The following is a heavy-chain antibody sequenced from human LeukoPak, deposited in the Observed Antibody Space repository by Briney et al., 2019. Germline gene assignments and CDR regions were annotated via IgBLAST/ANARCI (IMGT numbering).Heavy chain of an antibody. V-gene: IGHV6-1*01. D-gene: IGHD3-10*01. CDR1: GDSVSSNSAA. CDR3: ARGTEGRRERGVRGRYWYFDL. J-gene: IGHJ2*01. CDR2: TYYRSKWYN. Sequence: SQTLSLTCAISGDSVSSNSAAWNWIRQSPSRGLEWLGRTYYRSKWYNDYAVSVKSRITINPDTSKNQFSLQLNSVTPEDTAVYYCARGTEGRRERGVRGRYWYFDLWGRGTLVIVSS.